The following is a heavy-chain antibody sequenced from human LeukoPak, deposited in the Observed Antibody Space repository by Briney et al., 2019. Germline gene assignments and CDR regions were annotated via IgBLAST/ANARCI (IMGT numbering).Heavy chain of an antibody. V-gene: IGHV4-4*07. J-gene: IGHJ4*02. CDR2: IYTSGST. CDR1: DDSFSNFY. D-gene: IGHD2-15*01. Sequence: SETLSLTCGVYDDSFSNFYWSWIRQPAGKGLEWIGRIYTSGSTNYNPSLKSRVTMSVDTSKNQFSLKLSSVTAADTAVYYCARDFVVAGYCSGGSCSTGFDYWGQGTLVTVSS. CDR3: ARDFVVAGYCSGGSCSTGFDY.